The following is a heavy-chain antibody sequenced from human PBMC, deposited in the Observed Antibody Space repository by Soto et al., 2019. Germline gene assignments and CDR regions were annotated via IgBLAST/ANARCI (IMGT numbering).Heavy chain of an antibody. CDR1: GFTFRLYA. CDR2: ISGSGDNT. CDR3: ASASTGYLYYFDY. J-gene: IGHJ4*02. Sequence: GGSLRLSCAASGFTFRLYAMSWVRQAPGKGLEWVSTISGSGDNTYYADSVKGRFTISRDNSKNTLYVQMNSLRAVDTAVYYCASASTGYLYYFDYWGQGTLVTVSS. V-gene: IGHV3-23*01. D-gene: IGHD3-22*01.